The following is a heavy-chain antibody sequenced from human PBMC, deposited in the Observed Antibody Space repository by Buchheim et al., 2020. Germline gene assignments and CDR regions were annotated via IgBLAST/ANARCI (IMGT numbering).Heavy chain of an antibody. D-gene: IGHD6-13*01. V-gene: IGHV1-46*01. CDR2: INPSGGST. CDR1: GYTFTSYY. Sequence: QVQLVQSGAEVKKPGASVKVSCKASGYTFTSYYMHWVRQAPGQGLEWMGIINPSGGSTSYAQKFQGRVTMTRDTSTSTVYMELSSLRSEDTAVYYCAKSFMRASSSPDNYGMDVWGQGTT. CDR3: AKSFMRASSSPDNYGMDV. J-gene: IGHJ6*02.